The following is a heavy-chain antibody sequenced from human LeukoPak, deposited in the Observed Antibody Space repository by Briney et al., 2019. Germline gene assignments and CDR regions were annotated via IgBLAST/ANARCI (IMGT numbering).Heavy chain of an antibody. CDR2: ISAYNGNT. D-gene: IGHD3-22*01. J-gene: IGHJ4*02. CDR3: ARDGPDYYDSSGYYFPNDY. V-gene: IGHV1-18*01. CDR1: GYTFTSYG. Sequence: ASVKVSFKASGYTFTSYGISWVRQAPGQGLEWMGWISAYNGNTNYAQKLQGRVTMTTDTSTSTAYMELRSLRSDDTAVYYCARDGPDYYDSSGYYFPNDYWGQGTLVTVSS.